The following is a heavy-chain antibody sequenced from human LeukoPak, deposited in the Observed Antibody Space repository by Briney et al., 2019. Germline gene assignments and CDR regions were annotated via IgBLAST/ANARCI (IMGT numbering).Heavy chain of an antibody. Sequence: PSETLSLTCAVYGGSFSGYYWSWIRQPPGKGLEWIGEINHSGGTNYNPSLKSRVTISVDTSKNQFSLKLSSVTAADTAVYYCARGEGVRKQWLVKGYYYYYGMDVWGQGTTVTVSS. CDR1: GGSFSGYY. D-gene: IGHD6-19*01. CDR3: ARGEGVRKQWLVKGYYYYYGMDV. J-gene: IGHJ6*02. V-gene: IGHV4-34*01. CDR2: INHSGGT.